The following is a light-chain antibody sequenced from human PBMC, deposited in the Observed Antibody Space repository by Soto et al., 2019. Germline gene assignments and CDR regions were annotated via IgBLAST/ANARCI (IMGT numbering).Light chain of an antibody. Sequence: DIQMTQSPSPLSASVGDRVTITCRSSQSISSYLNWYQQKPGKAPKLLIYLASSLESGVPARFSGSGSATYFTLSISSLQPDDFATYYCQQYGSYSRTFGQGTKVDI. J-gene: IGKJ1*01. CDR3: QQYGSYSRT. V-gene: IGKV1-5*03. CDR2: LAS. CDR1: QSISSY.